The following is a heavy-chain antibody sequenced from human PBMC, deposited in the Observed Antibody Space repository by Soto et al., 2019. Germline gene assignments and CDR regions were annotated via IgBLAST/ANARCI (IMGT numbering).Heavy chain of an antibody. Sequence: SETTSLPYTVSGGSISTFYWSWIRQSPGKGLEWIGYIYYSGTTNYNPSLKSRVTISVDTSKNPFSLKLSSVSAADTAFCYCAREVVSGLYSSGYAYPYAALDVWCQGRVVSVS. CDR3: AREVVSGLYSSGYAYPYAALDV. CDR1: GGSISTFY. V-gene: IGHV4-59*01. D-gene: IGHD2-15*01. CDR2: IYYSGTT. J-gene: IGHJ3*01.